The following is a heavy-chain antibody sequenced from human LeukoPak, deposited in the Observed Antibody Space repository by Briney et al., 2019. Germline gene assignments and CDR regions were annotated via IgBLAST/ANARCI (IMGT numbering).Heavy chain of an antibody. CDR3: ASGRSITGTTRRVGY. V-gene: IGHV3-21*01. CDR1: GFTFSSYW. CDR2: ISSSSSYI. Sequence: VGSLRLSCAASGFTFSSYWMSWVRQAPGKGLEWVSSISSSSSYIYYADSVKGRFTISRDNAKNSLYLQMNSLRAEDTAVYYCASGRSITGTTRRVGYWGQGTLVTVSS. J-gene: IGHJ4*02. D-gene: IGHD1-20*01.